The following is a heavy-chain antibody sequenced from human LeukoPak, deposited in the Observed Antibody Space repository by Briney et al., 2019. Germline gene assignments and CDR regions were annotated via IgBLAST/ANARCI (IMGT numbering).Heavy chain of an antibody. CDR3: AKALRDLDAFDI. CDR1: GFTFSSYW. V-gene: IGHV3-74*01. CDR2: INSDGSST. J-gene: IGHJ3*02. Sequence: PGGSLRLSCAASGFTFSSYWMHWVRQAPGKGLVWVSRINSDGSSTSYADSVKGRFTISRDNSKNSLYLQMNSLRTEDTALYYCAKALRDLDAFDIWGQGTMVTVSS.